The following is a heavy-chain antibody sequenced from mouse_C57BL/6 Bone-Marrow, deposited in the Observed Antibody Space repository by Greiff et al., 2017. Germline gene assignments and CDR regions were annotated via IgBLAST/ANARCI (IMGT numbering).Heavy chain of an antibody. CDR1: GYTFTDYY. Sequence: EVQLLESGPVPVKPGASVKMSCKASGYTFTDYYMNWVKQSHGKSLEWIGVINPYNGGTSYNQKFKGKATLTVDKSSSTAYMELNSLTSEDSAVYYCAREEPVYYDYPDFAYWGQGTLVTVSA. D-gene: IGHD2-4*01. J-gene: IGHJ3*01. V-gene: IGHV1-19*01. CDR3: AREEPVYYDYPDFAY. CDR2: INPYNGGT.